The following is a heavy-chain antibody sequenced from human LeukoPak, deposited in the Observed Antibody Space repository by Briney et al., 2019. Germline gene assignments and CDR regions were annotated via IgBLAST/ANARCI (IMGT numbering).Heavy chain of an antibody. CDR2: ITPIFGTA. CDR3: ARDQDQYYDSSGYSPVKGETNWFDP. V-gene: IGHV1-69*13. J-gene: IGHJ5*02. CDR1: GGTLSSYA. D-gene: IGHD3-22*01. Sequence: ASVKVSCKASGGTLSSYAISWVRQAPGQGLVWMGGITPIFGTANYAQKFQGRVTITADESTSTAYMELSSLRSEDTAVYYCARDQDQYYDSSGYSPVKGETNWFDPWGQGTLVTVSS.